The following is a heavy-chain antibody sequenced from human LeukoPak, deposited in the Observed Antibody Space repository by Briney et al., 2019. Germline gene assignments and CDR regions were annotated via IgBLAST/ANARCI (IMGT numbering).Heavy chain of an antibody. CDR2: INSDGSST. CDR1: GFTFSSYW. CDR3: ARVRTNYDDSRDAFDI. V-gene: IGHV3-74*01. D-gene: IGHD3-22*01. Sequence: GRSLRLSCAASGFTFSSYWMHWVRQAPGKGLVWVSRINSDGSSTSYADSVKGRFTISRDNAKNTLYLQMNSLRAEDTAVYYCARVRTNYDDSRDAFDIWGQGTMVTVSS. J-gene: IGHJ3*02.